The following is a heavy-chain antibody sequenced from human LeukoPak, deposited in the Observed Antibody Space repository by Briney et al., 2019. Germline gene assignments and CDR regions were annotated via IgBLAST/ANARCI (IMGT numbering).Heavy chain of an antibody. V-gene: IGHV3-30*02. J-gene: IGHJ5*02. CDR3: AKDGMGHYYDSSGYSLGS. D-gene: IGHD3-22*01. CDR2: IRYDGSNK. CDR1: GFTFSSYG. Sequence: GGSLRLSCAASGFTFSSYGMHWVRQASGKGLEWVAFIRYDGSNKYYADSVKGRFTVSRDNSRNTLYLQMNSLRAEDTAVYYCAKDGMGHYYDSSGYSLGSWGQGTLVTVSS.